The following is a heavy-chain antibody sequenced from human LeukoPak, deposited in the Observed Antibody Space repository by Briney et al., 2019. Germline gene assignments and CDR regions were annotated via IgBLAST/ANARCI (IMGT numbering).Heavy chain of an antibody. CDR3: AKRETMMGFGFDS. V-gene: IGHV3-23*01. Sequence: GGSLRLSCAASGFTFSNYIMTWVRQAPGKGLEWASTISTNGGSTYYADSVKGRFTISRDNLKNTLYLQMNSLRAEDTAVYYCAKRETMMGFGFDSWGQGTLVTVSS. D-gene: IGHD3-22*01. J-gene: IGHJ4*02. CDR1: GFTFSNYI. CDR2: ISTNGGST.